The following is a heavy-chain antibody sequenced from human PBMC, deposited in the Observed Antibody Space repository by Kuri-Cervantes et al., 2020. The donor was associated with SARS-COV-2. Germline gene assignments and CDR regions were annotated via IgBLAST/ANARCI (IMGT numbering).Heavy chain of an antibody. D-gene: IGHD3-22*01. J-gene: IGHJ5*02. CDR3: ARVTVTMIVGGYWFDL. CDR1: GITVNSNY. Sequence: GGSLRLSCVASGITVNSNYMSWVRQAPGKGLEWVSIIYTGGDTYYADSVKSRFTIARDISKNTLYLQLNSLKNEDTAVYYCARVTVTMIVGGYWFDLWGQGTLVTVSS. V-gene: IGHV3-53*01. CDR2: IYTGGDT.